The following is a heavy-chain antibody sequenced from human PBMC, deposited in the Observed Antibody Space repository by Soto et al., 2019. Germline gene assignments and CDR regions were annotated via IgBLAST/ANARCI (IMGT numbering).Heavy chain of an antibody. V-gene: IGHV1-18*01. CDR1: GYIFVNYG. J-gene: IGHJ6*02. D-gene: IGHD3-16*01. CDR3: AMVENYVTPTTQDV. CDR2: ISPYSGNT. Sequence: QVQLVQSGDEVRKPGSSVKVSCKASGYIFVNYGIAWVRQAPGQGLEWMGWISPYSGNTHYASKVQGRPTITTDTXASKACMDRGSLTSDEEAVYYCAMVENYVTPTTQDVWGQGTTVNVSS.